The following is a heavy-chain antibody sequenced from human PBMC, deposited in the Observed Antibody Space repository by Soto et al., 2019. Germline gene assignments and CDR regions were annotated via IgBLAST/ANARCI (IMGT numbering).Heavy chain of an antibody. J-gene: IGHJ4*02. Sequence: KQSQTLSLTCTVSGGSISSSSYYWGWIRQPPGKGLEWIGSIYYSGSTYYNPSLKSRVTISVDTSKNQFSLKLSSVTAADTAVYYCAAAGSTLFDYWGQVTLVTVSS. CDR1: GGSISSSSYY. V-gene: IGHV4-39*01. CDR2: IYYSGST. CDR3: AAAGSTLFDY. D-gene: IGHD6-13*01.